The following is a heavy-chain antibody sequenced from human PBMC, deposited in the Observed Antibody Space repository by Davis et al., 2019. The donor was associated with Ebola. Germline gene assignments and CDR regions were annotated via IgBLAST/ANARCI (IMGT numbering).Heavy chain of an antibody. CDR3: AGLAALFVVIKSGAFDF. CDR2: IYYSRST. V-gene: IGHV4-39*01. D-gene: IGHD2-2*01. J-gene: IGHJ4*02. Sequence: SETLRLTCTASGCSISSSSYHWGWIRQPPGKGREWIGRIYYSRSTYYKPSLSSRATISVDTSRNQFSLRLSSVIDADTAVDYCAGLAALFVVIKSGAFDFWGQGTLVTVSS. CDR1: GCSISSSSYH.